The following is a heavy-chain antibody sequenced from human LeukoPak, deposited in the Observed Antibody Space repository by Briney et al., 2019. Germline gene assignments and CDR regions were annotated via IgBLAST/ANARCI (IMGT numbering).Heavy chain of an antibody. Sequence: GASVKVSCKASGGTFSSYAISWVRQAPGQGLEWMGGIIPIFGTANYAQKFQGRVTITADESTSTAYMELSSLRSEDTAVYYCARAVLRFLEWVTDAFDIWGQGTMVTVSS. CDR3: ARAVLRFLEWVTDAFDI. J-gene: IGHJ3*02. CDR2: IIPIFGTA. V-gene: IGHV1-69*13. D-gene: IGHD3-3*01. CDR1: GGTFSSYA.